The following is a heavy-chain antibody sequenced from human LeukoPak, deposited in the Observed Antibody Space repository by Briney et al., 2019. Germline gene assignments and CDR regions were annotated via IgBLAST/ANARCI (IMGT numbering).Heavy chain of an antibody. CDR1: GGSFSNYY. CDR2: INHSGST. V-gene: IGHV4-34*01. D-gene: IGHD1-26*01. CDR3: ARVHYSGYYYYMDV. Sequence: PSETLSLTCAVYGGSFSNYYWSWIRQPPGKGLEWIGEINHSGSTNYNPSLKSRVTISIDTSKNQFSLKLSSVTAADTAVYYCARVHYSGYYYYMDVWGQGTTVTVSS. J-gene: IGHJ6*03.